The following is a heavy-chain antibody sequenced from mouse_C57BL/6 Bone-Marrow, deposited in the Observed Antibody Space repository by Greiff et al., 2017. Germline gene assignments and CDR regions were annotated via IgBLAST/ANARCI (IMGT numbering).Heavy chain of an antibody. V-gene: IGHV5-6*01. J-gene: IGHJ2*01. CDR2: ISSGGSYT. Sequence: EVKLVESGGDLVKPGGSLKLSCAASGFTFSSYGMSWVRQTPDKRLEWVATISSGGSYTYYPDSVKGRFTISRDNAKNTLYLQMSSLKSEDTAMYYCARFTTVVARYFDYWGQGTTLTVSS. CDR1: GFTFSSYG. D-gene: IGHD1-1*01. CDR3: ARFTTVVARYFDY.